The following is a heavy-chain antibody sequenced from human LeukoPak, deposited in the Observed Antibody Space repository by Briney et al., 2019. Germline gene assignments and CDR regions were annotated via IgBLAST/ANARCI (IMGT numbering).Heavy chain of an antibody. J-gene: IGHJ5*02. V-gene: IGHV1-46*01. CDR2: INPIGGST. Sequence: ASVKVSCKASGYTFTSYYMHWVRQAPGQGLEWMGIINPIGGSTSYAQKFQGRVTMTRDMSTSTVYMELSSLRSEDTAVYYCAIGDYYGSQYNWFDPWGEGTLVTVSS. D-gene: IGHD3-10*01. CDR1: GYTFTSYY. CDR3: AIGDYYGSQYNWFDP.